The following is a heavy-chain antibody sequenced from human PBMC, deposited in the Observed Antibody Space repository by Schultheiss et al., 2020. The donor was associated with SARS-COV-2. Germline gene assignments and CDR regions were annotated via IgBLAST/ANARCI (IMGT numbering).Heavy chain of an antibody. CDR1: GFTFSDYY. D-gene: IGHD3-16*02. CDR2: ISSTGSII. CDR3: ARDRRTVIRPSIYFDY. Sequence: GGSLRLSCAASGFTFSDYYMSWVRQAPGKGLEWVSYISSTGSIIYYSDSVKGRFTISRDNAKNSLYLQMNSLRAEDTAVYYCARDRRTVIRPSIYFDYWGQGTLVTVSS. J-gene: IGHJ4*02. V-gene: IGHV3-11*04.